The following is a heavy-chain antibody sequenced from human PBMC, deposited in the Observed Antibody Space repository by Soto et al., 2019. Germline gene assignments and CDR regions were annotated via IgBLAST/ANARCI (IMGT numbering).Heavy chain of an antibody. CDR3: ARWEQPLYDY. CDR1: GFNVSAYT. V-gene: IGHV3-30-3*01. Sequence: QVKLVESGGGVVQPGRSLRLSCAASGFNVSAYTMHWVRQAPGKGLEWVAVISSDGNHKYYTDSVKGRFTIPRDTSTNTMYQEMNSLRAEDTAVYYCARWEQPLYDYWGQGTLVTVSS. D-gene: IGHD1-26*01. J-gene: IGHJ4*02. CDR2: ISSDGNHK.